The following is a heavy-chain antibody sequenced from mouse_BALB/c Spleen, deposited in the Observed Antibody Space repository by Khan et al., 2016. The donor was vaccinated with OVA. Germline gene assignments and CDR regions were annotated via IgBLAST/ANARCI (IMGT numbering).Heavy chain of an antibody. V-gene: IGHV5-6*01. CDR2: ISSGGSYT. CDR3: ARLAYYYDSEGFAY. Sequence: EVELVESGGDLVKPGGSLKLSCAASGFTFSTYGMSWVRQTPDKRLECVATISSGGSYTYYPDNVKGRFTISRDNAKNTLYLQMSSLQSEDTAMYYCARLAYYYDSEGFAYWGQGTLVTVSA. CDR1: GFTFSTYG. D-gene: IGHD1-1*01. J-gene: IGHJ3*01.